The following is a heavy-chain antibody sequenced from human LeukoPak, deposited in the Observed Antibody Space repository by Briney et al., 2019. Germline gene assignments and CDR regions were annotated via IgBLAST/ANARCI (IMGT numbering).Heavy chain of an antibody. V-gene: IGHV1-2*02. CDR1: GYTFTGYY. CDR3: ARESFDILGYYYMDV. Sequence: ASVKVSCKASGYTFTGYYMHWVRQAPGQGLEWMGWINPNSGGTNYAQKFQGRVTMTRDTSISTAYMELSRLRSDDTAVYYCARESFDILGYYYMDVWGKGTTVTISS. J-gene: IGHJ6*03. CDR2: INPNSGGT. D-gene: IGHD3-9*01.